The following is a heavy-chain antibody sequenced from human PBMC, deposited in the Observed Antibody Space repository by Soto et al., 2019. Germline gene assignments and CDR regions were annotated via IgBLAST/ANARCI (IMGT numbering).Heavy chain of an antibody. V-gene: IGHV3-23*01. CDR2: ISGSGGST. CDR1: GFTFSSYA. D-gene: IGHD3-10*01. CDR3: AKARYYYGSGSYFAFDY. J-gene: IGHJ4*02. Sequence: GGSLRLSCAASGFTFSSYAMSWVRQAPGKGLEWVSAISGSGGSTYYADSVKGRFTISRDNSKNTLYLQMNSLRAEDTAVYYCAKARYYYGSGSYFAFDYWGQGTLVTVSS.